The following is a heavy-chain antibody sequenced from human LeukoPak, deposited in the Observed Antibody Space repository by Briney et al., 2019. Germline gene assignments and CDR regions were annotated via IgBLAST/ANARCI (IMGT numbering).Heavy chain of an antibody. CDR3: ASYFIVVVVAATRGAFDI. D-gene: IGHD2-15*01. V-gene: IGHV4-61*02. J-gene: IGHJ3*02. Sequence: KPSQTLSLTCTVSGGSISSGSYYWSWIRQPAGKGLEWIGRIYTSGSTNYNPSLKSRVTISVDTSKNQFSLKLSSVTAADTAVYYCASYFIVVVVAATRGAFDIWGQGTMVTVSS. CDR1: GGSISSGSYY. CDR2: IYTSGST.